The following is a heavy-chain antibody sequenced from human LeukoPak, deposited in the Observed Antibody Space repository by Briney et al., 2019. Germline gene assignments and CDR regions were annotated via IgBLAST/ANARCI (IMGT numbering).Heavy chain of an antibody. D-gene: IGHD3-3*01. CDR1: GYTFTSYG. CDR3: ARDVTTNYDFWSGSHDAFDI. V-gene: IGHV1-18*01. J-gene: IGHJ3*02. CDR2: ISAYNCNT. Sequence: GASVKVSCKASGYTFTSYGISWVRQAPGQGLEWMGWISAYNCNTNYAQKLQGRVTMTTDTSTSTAYMELRSLRSDDTAVYYCARDVTTNYDFWSGSHDAFDIWGQGTMVTVSS.